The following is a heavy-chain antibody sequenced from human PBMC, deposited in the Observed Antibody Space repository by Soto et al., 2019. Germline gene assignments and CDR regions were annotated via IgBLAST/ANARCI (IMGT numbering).Heavy chain of an antibody. CDR1: GGSIIVTYW. CDR3: ARGCRRDRFLL. CDR2: IHHSGNT. D-gene: IGHD3-10*01. J-gene: IGHJ1*01. V-gene: IGHV4-4*02. Sequence: SETLSLTCAVSGGSIIVTYWWTWVRQPPGEGLEWIGDIHHSGNTNYNPSLKSRVTISIDKSKNEFSLKLSSVTAADTAVYFWARGCRRDRFLLWGQGTLVTGSS.